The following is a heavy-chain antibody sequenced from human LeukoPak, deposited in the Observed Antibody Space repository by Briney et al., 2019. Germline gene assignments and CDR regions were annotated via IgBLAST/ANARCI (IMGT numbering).Heavy chain of an antibody. J-gene: IGHJ4*02. CDR2: XSSRSTYI. D-gene: IGHD3-10*01. CDR1: GLTFSTXX. CDR3: ARVSVGNDYGSGFYAY. V-gene: IGHV3-21*01. Sequence: GGSLRLSCAVSGLTFSTXXXXXVRQAPGKXXXXXXXXSSRSTYINXADSVXXXXXXSRDDANNSLYLQMNSLRAEDSAVYYCARVSVGNDYGSGFYAYWGLGTLVTVSS.